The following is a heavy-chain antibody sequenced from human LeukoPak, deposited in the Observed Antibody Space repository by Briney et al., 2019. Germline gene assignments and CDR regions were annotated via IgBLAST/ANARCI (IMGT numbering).Heavy chain of an antibody. CDR3: ARGGTQTVTGNWLDP. Sequence: GASVKVSCKASGYTFTRYGISWVRQAPGQGLEWMGWISAYNGNTNYAQKVQGRVTMTTDTSTSTAYMELRSLTSDDTAVYYCARGGTQTVTGNWLDPWGQGTLVTVSS. CDR2: ISAYNGNT. D-gene: IGHD4-11*01. V-gene: IGHV1-18*01. J-gene: IGHJ5*02. CDR1: GYTFTRYG.